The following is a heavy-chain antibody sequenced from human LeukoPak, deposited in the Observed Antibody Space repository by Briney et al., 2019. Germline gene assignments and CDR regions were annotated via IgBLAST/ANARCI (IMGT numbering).Heavy chain of an antibody. CDR2: INPNSGGT. V-gene: IGHV1-2*02. Sequence: ASVKVSCRASGYTFTGYYMHWVRQAPGQGLEWMGWINPNSGGTNYAQKFQGRVTMTRDTSISTAYMELSRLRSDDTAVYYCARDLEMATTIDYWGQGTLVTVSS. J-gene: IGHJ4*02. CDR1: GYTFTGYY. CDR3: ARDLEMATTIDY. D-gene: IGHD5-24*01.